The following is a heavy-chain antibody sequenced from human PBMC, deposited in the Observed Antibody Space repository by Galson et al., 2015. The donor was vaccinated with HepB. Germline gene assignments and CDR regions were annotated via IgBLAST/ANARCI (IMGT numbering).Heavy chain of an antibody. J-gene: IGHJ4*02. D-gene: IGHD6-19*01. CDR1: GYTFASYY. CDR3: ARDPSGWYLARLDY. Sequence: SVKVSCKASGYTFASYYMHWVRQAPGQGLEWMGIINPSGGSTTYEQRFQGRVTMTRDTSTSTVYMELSSLRSEDTAVYYCARDPSGWYLARLDYWGQGTLVTVSS. CDR2: INPSGGST. V-gene: IGHV1-46*01.